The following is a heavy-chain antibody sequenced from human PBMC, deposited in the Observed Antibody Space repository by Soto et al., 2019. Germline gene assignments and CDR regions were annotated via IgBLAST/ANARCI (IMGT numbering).Heavy chain of an antibody. CDR1: GFTVSGYI. J-gene: IGHJ4*02. Sequence: GGSVRLSCAASGFTVSGYIMNGVRQAPGKGLEWVSSISSSSSYIYYADSVKGRFTISRDNAKNSLYLQMNSLRAEDTAVYYCARASPYDSSRFDYWRQGTLVTVSS. CDR3: ARASPYDSSRFDY. V-gene: IGHV3-21*01. D-gene: IGHD3-22*01. CDR2: ISSSSSYI.